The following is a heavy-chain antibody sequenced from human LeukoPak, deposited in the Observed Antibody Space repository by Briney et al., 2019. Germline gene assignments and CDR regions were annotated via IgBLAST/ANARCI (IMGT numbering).Heavy chain of an antibody. CDR2: ISGSGGST. CDR3: ARGYCSSTSCLVYGMDV. Sequence: GGSLRLSCAASGFTFSSYAVSWVRQAPGKGLEWVSTISGSGGSTYYAVSVKGRFTISRDNSKNTLYLQMNSLRAEDTAVYYCARGYCSSTSCLVYGMDVWGQGTTVTVSS. J-gene: IGHJ6*02. CDR1: GFTFSSYA. D-gene: IGHD2-2*01. V-gene: IGHV3-23*01.